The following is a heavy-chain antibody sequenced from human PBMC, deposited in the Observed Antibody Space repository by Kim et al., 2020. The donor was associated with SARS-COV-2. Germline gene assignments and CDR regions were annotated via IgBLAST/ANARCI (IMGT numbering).Heavy chain of an antibody. J-gene: IGHJ3*02. V-gene: IGHV1-24*01. D-gene: IGHD6-13*01. CDR3: ATDFYSSSWFLPPRAFDI. Sequence: ASVKVSCKVSGYTLTELSMHWVRQAPGKGLEWMGGFDPEDGETIYAQKFQGRVTMTEDTSTDTAYMELSSLRSEDTAVYYCATDFYSSSWFLPPRAFDIWGQGTMVTVSS. CDR2: FDPEDGET. CDR1: GYTLTELS.